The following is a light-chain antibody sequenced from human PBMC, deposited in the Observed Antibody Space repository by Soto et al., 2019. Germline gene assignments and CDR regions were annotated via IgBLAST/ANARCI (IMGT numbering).Light chain of an antibody. J-gene: IGLJ1*01. V-gene: IGLV2-14*01. CDR3: SSYGSTSTRYV. CDR2: EVS. CDR1: SSDVGGYNY. Sequence: QSALTQPASVSGSPGQSITISCTGTSSDVGGYNYVPWYQQHPGKAPKLMIYEVSNRPSGVSNRFSGSKSANTASLTISGPQAEDEADYFCSSYGSTSTRYVFGTGTKFTVL.